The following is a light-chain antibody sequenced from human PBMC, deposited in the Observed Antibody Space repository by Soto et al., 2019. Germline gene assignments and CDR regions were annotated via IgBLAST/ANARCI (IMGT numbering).Light chain of an antibody. CDR1: QSIRTS. CDR3: HQRQSSPRT. CDR2: DAS. J-gene: IGKJ1*01. V-gene: IGKV3-11*01. Sequence: TQSPSSLSASSGDRAPLSCRASQSIRTSLAWYQQKHGQAPRIVIFDASNRDNGVPARFGGSGSGTDFTLTISEVQPEDFAVYYCHQRQSSPRTFGQGTKVDIK.